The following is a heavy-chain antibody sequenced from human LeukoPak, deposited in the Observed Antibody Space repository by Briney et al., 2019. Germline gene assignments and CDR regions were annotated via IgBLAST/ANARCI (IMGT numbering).Heavy chain of an antibody. V-gene: IGHV4-34*01. CDR3: ARVYYYDSSGYWYFDL. J-gene: IGHJ2*01. CDR1: GGSFSGYY. Sequence: SESLSLTCAVYGGSFSGYYWSWIRQPPGKGLEWIGEINHSGSTNYNPSLKSRVTISVDTSKNQFSLKLSSVTAADTAVYYCARVYYYDSSGYWYFDLWGRGTLVTVSS. D-gene: IGHD3-22*01. CDR2: INHSGST.